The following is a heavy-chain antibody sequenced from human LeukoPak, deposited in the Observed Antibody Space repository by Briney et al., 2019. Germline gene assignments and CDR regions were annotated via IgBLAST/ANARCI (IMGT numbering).Heavy chain of an antibody. CDR2: IYSGGST. CDR1: GFTVSRNY. J-gene: IGHJ4*02. Sequence: PGGSLRLSRAASGFTVSRNYMSWVRQAPGKGLEWVSVIYSGGSTYYAHSVKGRFTISRDNSKNTLYLQMNSLRAEYTAVYYCARDPEVDTAMVTLGDWGQGTLVTVS. V-gene: IGHV3-53*01. D-gene: IGHD5-18*01. CDR3: ARDPEVDTAMVTLGD.